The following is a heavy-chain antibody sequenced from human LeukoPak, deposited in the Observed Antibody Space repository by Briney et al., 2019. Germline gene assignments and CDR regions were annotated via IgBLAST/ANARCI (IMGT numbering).Heavy chain of an antibody. J-gene: IGHJ4*02. CDR2: ISASGGST. CDR3: AHISSSWPDY. V-gene: IGHV3-23*01. D-gene: IGHD6-13*01. Sequence: GSPRLSCAASGFTFSSYAMSWVCQAPGKGLEWVSAISASGGSTYFADSLKGRITISRDNSKNTLYLQMNSLRAEDTAVYYCAHISSSWPDYCGQGTLVTVSS. CDR1: GFTFSSYA.